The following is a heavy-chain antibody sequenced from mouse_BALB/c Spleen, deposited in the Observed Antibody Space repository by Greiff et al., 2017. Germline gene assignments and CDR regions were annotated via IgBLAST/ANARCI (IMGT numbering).Heavy chain of an antibody. D-gene: IGHD1-1*01. CDR3: ERRNYYPHFDQ. CDR2: ISCYNGAT. CDR1: GYSFTGYY. V-gene: IGHV1S34*01. Sequence: LVKTGASVKISCKASGYSFTGYYMHWVKQSHGKSLEWIGYISCYNGATSYNQKFKGKATFTVDTSSSTAYMQFNSLTSEDSAVYYCERRNYYPHFDQGGKGPTLTAPS. J-gene: IGHJ2*01.